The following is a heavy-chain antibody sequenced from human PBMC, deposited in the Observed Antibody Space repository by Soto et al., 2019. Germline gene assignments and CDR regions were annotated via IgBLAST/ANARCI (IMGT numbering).Heavy chain of an antibody. V-gene: IGHV3-23*01. D-gene: IGHD2-15*01. CDR3: ARGGTYGLDV. Sequence: ELQLLGSGGGLVQPGGSLRLSCAASGFTFSSCAMAWVRQAPGKGLEWVSVISGGGNTYYAASVTGRFTISRDNSKATLFLQLSSLRPDDTALYYCARGGTYGLDVWGQGTAVTVSS. CDR1: GFTFSSCA. J-gene: IGHJ6*02. CDR2: ISGGGNT.